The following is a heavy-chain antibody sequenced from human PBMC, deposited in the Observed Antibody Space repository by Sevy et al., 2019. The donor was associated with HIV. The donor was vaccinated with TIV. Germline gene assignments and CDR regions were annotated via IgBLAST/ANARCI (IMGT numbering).Heavy chain of an antibody. D-gene: IGHD3-22*01. CDR1: GFTFSSYG. J-gene: IGHJ4*01. CDR2: IWYDGSNK. Sequence: GGSLRLSCAASGFTFSSYGMHWVRQAPGKGLEWVAVIWYDGSNKYYADSVKGRFTISRDNSKNTLYLQMNSLRAEDTAVYYCAREHYYDSSGYSLDYWGQEPWSPSPQ. V-gene: IGHV3-33*01. CDR3: AREHYYDSSGYSLDY.